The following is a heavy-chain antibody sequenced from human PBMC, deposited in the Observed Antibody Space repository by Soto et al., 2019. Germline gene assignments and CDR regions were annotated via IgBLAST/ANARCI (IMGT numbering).Heavy chain of an antibody. CDR2: IYYSGNT. Sequence: QLQLQESGPGLVKPSETLSLTCTVSGGSISSRSYYWGWIRQPPGKGLEWIGTIYYSGNTYYNPSLKSRVTISVDTSKNQFSLRLSSVTAADTAVYYCARTLTWLEENWFDPWGQGTLVTVSS. D-gene: IGHD3-9*01. J-gene: IGHJ5*02. CDR1: GGSISSRSYY. CDR3: ARTLTWLEENWFDP. V-gene: IGHV4-39*01.